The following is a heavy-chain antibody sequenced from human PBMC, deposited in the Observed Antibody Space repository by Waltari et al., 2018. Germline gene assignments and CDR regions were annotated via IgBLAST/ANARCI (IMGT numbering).Heavy chain of an antibody. J-gene: IGHJ4*02. CDR3: ARAPVYTSGWYYFNY. CDR1: ENTFTDYH. V-gene: IGHV1-2*02. CDR2: INPNRGGT. Sequence: QVHLVQSGAEVKKPGASVTVSCKASENTFTDYHIHWVRQAPGQGLGWMGGINPNRGGTNFAQKLQGRVSMTRDTSITTAYLELSRLRSDDTAFYYCARAPVYTSGWYYFNYWGQGSLVTVSS. D-gene: IGHD6-19*01.